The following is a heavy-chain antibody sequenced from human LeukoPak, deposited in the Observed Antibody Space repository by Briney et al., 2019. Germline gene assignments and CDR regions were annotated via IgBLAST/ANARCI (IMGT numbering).Heavy chain of an antibody. Sequence: GGSLRLSCAASGFTFSSYSMNWVRQAPGKGLEWVSYISSSSSTIYYADSVKGQFTMSRDNAKSSLYLQMNSLRAEDTAVYYCARGSASPGFDPWGQGTLVTVSS. J-gene: IGHJ5*02. CDR2: ISSSSSTI. V-gene: IGHV3-48*01. CDR3: ARGSASPGFDP. CDR1: GFTFSSYS.